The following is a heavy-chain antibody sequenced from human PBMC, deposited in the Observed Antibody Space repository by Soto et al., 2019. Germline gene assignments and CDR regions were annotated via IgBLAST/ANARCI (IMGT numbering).Heavy chain of an antibody. V-gene: IGHV1-46*01. Sequence: QVQLVQSGAEVKKPGASVKVSCKASGYTFTSYYMHWVRQAPGQGLEWMGIINPSGGSTSYAQKFQGRVXXTXDXSTSTVYMELSSLRSEDTAVYYCARGGSYWLGVDDYWGQGTLVTVSS. CDR3: ARGGSYWLGVDDY. CDR2: INPSGGST. D-gene: IGHD1-26*01. J-gene: IGHJ4*02. CDR1: GYTFTSYY.